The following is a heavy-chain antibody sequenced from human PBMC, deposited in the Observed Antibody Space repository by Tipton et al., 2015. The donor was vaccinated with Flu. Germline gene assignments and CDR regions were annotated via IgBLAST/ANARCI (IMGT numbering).Heavy chain of an antibody. CDR3: AKDRKPDNVWATDL. CDR1: GFTFRSYS. D-gene: IGHD1-1*01. CDR2: MVADASKA. Sequence: SLRLSCAASGFTFRSYSMNWVRQAPGKGLEWVASMVADASKAYYSDSVKGRFSISKDDSRNTLYLQMDSLRAEDTAVYFCAKDRKPDNVWATDLWGQGTLVIVSS. J-gene: IGHJ1*01. V-gene: IGHV3-23*03.